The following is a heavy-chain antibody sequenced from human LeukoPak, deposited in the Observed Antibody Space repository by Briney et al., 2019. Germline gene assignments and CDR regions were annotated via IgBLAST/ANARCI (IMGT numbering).Heavy chain of an antibody. CDR3: ARVGGMTTINNAAFDI. V-gene: IGHV4-59*01. CDR1: GGSINSDY. J-gene: IGHJ3*02. Sequence: PSETLSLTCSVSGGSINSDYWNWIRQPPGKGLEWIGYIYHSGSTNYNPSLKSRVTISIEKSKKQCSLKLISVTAADTAIYYCARVGGMTTINNAAFDIWGQGTMVTVSS. D-gene: IGHD5-24*01. CDR2: IYHSGST.